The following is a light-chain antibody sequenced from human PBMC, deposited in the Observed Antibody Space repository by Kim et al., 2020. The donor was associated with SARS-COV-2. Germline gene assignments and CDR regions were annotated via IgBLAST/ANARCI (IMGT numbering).Light chain of an antibody. J-gene: IGLJ3*02. CDR1: SSNIGAPYD. Sequence: QSVLTQPPSVSGAPGQRVTFSCTGSSSNIGAPYDVYWYQQFPGTAPKLLIYGNSNRPSGVPDRFSGSKSGTSASLAITGLQAEDEADYYCQSYDTSLSGWVFGGGTQLTVL. V-gene: IGLV1-40*01. CDR3: QSYDTSLSGWV. CDR2: GNS.